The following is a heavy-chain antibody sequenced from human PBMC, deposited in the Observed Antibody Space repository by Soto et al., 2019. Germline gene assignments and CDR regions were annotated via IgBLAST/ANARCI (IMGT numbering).Heavy chain of an antibody. CDR1: GYSFTSYW. J-gene: IGHJ6*03. CDR2: IYPGDSDT. Sequence: PGESLKISCKGSGYSFTSYWIGWVRQMPGKGLEWMGIIYPGDSDTRYSPSFQGQVTISADKSISTAYLQWSSLKASDTAMYYCARLFEESYSYGFYRYYYYMDVWGKGTTVTVSS. V-gene: IGHV5-51*01. CDR3: ARLFEESYSYGFYRYYYYMDV. D-gene: IGHD5-18*01.